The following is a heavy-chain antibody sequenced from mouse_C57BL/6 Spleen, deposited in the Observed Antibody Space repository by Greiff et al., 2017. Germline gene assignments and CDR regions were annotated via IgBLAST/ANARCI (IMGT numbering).Heavy chain of an antibody. D-gene: IGHD2-4*01. CDR3: ARHDAVYDFDRFAY. CDR1: GFTFSSYT. Sequence: EVKLEESGGGLVKPGGSLKLSCAASGFTFSSYTMSWVRQTPEKRLEWVATISGGGGNTYYPDSVKGRFTISRDNAKNTLYLQMSSLRSEDTALYYCARHDAVYDFDRFAYWGQGTLVTVSA. V-gene: IGHV5-9*01. J-gene: IGHJ3*01. CDR2: ISGGGGNT.